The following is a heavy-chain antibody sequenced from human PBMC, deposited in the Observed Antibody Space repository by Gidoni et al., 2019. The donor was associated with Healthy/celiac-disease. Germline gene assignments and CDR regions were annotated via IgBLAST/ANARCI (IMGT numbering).Heavy chain of an antibody. CDR1: GFTFSSYS. J-gene: IGHJ3*02. V-gene: IGHV3-21*01. CDR3: ARDLYAVTTWIDAFDI. Sequence: EVQLVESGGGLVKPGGSLRLSCAASGFTFSSYSMNWVRQAPGKGLEWVSSISSSSSYIYYADSVKGRFTISRDNAKNSLYLQMNSLRAEDTAVYYCARDLYAVTTWIDAFDIWGQGTMVTVSS. CDR2: ISSSSSYI. D-gene: IGHD4-17*01.